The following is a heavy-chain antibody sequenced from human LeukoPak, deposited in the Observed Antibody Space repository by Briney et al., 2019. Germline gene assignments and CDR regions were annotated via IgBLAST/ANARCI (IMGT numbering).Heavy chain of an antibody. J-gene: IGHJ4*01. CDR3: ARGTSGSPWRLDY. CDR1: GYTFTGYY. D-gene: IGHD6-19*01. Sequence: GASVKVSCKASGYTFTGYYMHWVRQAPGQGLEWMGWINPNSGGTSYAQKFQGKVTMTRDTSISTAYMDLSSLTSDDTAVYYCARGTSGSPWRLDYWGHGTLVAVSS. V-gene: IGHV1-2*02. CDR2: INPNSGGT.